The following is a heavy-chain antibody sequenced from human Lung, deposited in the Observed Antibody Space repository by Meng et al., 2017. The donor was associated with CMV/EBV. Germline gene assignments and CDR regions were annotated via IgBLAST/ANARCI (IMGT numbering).Heavy chain of an antibody. J-gene: IGHJ4*02. V-gene: IGHV3-11*01. CDR2: IRSSGVDK. Sequence: GESLKISCAASGFSLSDFHMSWICQAPGKGLEWVSNIRSSGVDKYYADSVKGRFTISRDDAKKSLYLQMNSLRAEDTAVYYCARDRPLYFFDYWGQGVLVTVSS. CDR3: ARDRPLYFFDY. CDR1: GFSLSDFH.